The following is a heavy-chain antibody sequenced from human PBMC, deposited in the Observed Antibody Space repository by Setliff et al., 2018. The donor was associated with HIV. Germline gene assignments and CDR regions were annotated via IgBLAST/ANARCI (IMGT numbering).Heavy chain of an antibody. V-gene: IGHV4-34*01. CDR3: ASLGYVISGVRGSPPFDF. D-gene: IGHD2-15*01. J-gene: IGHJ4*02. CDR2: ISHTGNT. CDR1: GGSFADYY. Sequence: TLSLTCDVSGGSFADYYWSWVRQTPEKGLEWIGEISHTGNTDYNPSLESRLTLSVDTSNKRFSMRLRSVTSADTAVYYCASLGYVISGVRGSPPFDFWGQGTQVTVSS.